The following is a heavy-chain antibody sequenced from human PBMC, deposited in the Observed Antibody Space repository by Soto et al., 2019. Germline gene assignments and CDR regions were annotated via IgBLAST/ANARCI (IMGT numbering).Heavy chain of an antibody. CDR1: GFSLSNPRMG. CDR2: IFSNDEK. D-gene: IGHD3-22*01. J-gene: IGHJ4*02. CDR3: ARIQRISMIVVSKPYFDY. Sequence: ASGPTLVNPTETLTLTCTVSGFSLSNPRMGVSWIRQPPGKALEWLAHIFSNDEKSYSTSLKSRLTISRDTSKSQVVLTMTNMDPVDTATYYCARIQRISMIVVSKPYFDYWGQGALLIVSS. V-gene: IGHV2-26*01.